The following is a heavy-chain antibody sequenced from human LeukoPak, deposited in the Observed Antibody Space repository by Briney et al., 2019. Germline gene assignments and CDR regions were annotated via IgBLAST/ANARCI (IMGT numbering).Heavy chain of an antibody. CDR3: ARDRIQLWLLGSYYYYGMDV. D-gene: IGHD5-18*01. CDR2: INHSGST. CDR1: GFTFSSYS. Sequence: GSLRLSCAASGFTFSSYSMNWVRQAPGKGLEWIGEINHSGSTNYNPSLKSRVTISVDTSKNQFSLKLSSVTAADTAVYYCARDRIQLWLLGSYYYYGMDVWGQGTTVTVSS. V-gene: IGHV4-34*01. J-gene: IGHJ6*02.